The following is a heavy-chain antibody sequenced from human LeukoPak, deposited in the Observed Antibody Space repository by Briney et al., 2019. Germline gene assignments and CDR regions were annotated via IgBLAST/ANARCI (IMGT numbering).Heavy chain of an antibody. CDR3: SIAADGTFWFDP. D-gene: IGHD6-13*01. CDR2: IYGRDSDA. J-gene: IGHJ5*02. CDR1: GFVFTNYW. V-gene: IGHV5-51*01. Sequence: GESLKISCKGSGFVFTNYWIGWVRQMPGKGLEWMGIIYGRDSDARYSPSLQGQVTISVGKSISTAYLQWSSLKASDTAIYYCSIAADGTFWFDPWGQGTLVTVSP.